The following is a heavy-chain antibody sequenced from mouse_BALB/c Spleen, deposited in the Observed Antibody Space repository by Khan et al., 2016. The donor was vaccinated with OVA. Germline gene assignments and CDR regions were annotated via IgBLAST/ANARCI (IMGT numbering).Heavy chain of an antibody. J-gene: IGHJ3*01. CDR2: ILPGSGST. CDR3: ATERFAY. CDR1: GYTFSSYW. Sequence: QVQLKQSGAELMKPGASVKISCKATGYTFSSYWIEWVKQRPGHGLEWIGEILPGSGSTNYNEKVKGKATFTADTSSNTAYMQLSSLTSEDSGVYYCATERFAYWGQGTLVTVSA. V-gene: IGHV1-9*01.